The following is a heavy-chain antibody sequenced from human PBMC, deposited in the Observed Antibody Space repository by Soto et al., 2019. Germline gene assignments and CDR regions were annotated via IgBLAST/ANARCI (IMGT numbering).Heavy chain of an antibody. J-gene: IGHJ4*02. D-gene: IGHD3-22*01. CDR3: ARGGSGYTWFNEF. CDR2: SIPVFQTA. V-gene: IGHV1-69*01. Sequence: QEQLVQSGAEVKKPGSSVKVSCKASRGLFSSYPISWVRQVPGQGLEWMGGSIPVFQTAYYTQRFQGRVTITADESTNTAYMELSSLRSEDTAIYYCARGGSGYTWFNEFWGQGTLVTVSS. CDR1: RGLFSSYP.